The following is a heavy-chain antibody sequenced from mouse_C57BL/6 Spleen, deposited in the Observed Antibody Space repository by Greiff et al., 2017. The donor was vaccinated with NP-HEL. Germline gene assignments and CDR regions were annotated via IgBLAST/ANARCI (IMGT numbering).Heavy chain of an antibody. Sequence: EVKLVESGGGLVKPGGSLKLSCAASGFTFSDYGMHWVRQAPEKGLEWVAYISSGSSTIYYADTVKGRFTISRDNAKNTLFLQRTSLRSEDTAMYYCARPDYDYAMDYWGQGTSVTVSS. CDR1: GFTFSDYG. V-gene: IGHV5-17*01. CDR3: ARPDYDYAMDY. CDR2: ISSGSSTI. D-gene: IGHD2-4*01. J-gene: IGHJ4*01.